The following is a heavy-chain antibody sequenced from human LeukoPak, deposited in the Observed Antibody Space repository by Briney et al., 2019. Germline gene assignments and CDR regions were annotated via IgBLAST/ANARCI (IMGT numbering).Heavy chain of an antibody. CDR2: INPSGGST. D-gene: IGHD5-24*01. Sequence: ASVKVSCKTSGYTFTGYYMHWVRQAPGQGLEWMGIINPSGGSTSYAQKFQGRVTMTRDTSTSTVYMELSSLRSEDTAVYYCARSEMATIYYFDYWGQGTLVTVSS. CDR1: GYTFTGYY. V-gene: IGHV1-46*01. CDR3: ARSEMATIYYFDY. J-gene: IGHJ4*02.